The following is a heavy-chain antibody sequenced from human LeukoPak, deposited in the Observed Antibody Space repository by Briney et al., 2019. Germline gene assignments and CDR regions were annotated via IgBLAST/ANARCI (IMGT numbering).Heavy chain of an antibody. Sequence: ASVKVSCETSGYMFTVYYLHWVRQAPGQGLEWVGMISPTGGTTRFSQKYQGRITMTRDMSTSTVYMDLSSLRSEDTAVYYCAREMRSSRALDYWGQGTLVTVSS. D-gene: IGHD2/OR15-2a*01. V-gene: IGHV1-46*01. CDR3: AREMRSSRALDY. J-gene: IGHJ4*02. CDR2: ISPTGGTT. CDR1: GYMFTVYY.